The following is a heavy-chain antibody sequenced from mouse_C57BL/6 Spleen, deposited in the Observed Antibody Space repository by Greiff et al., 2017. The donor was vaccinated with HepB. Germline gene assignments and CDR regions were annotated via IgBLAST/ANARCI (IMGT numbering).Heavy chain of an antibody. D-gene: IGHD2-4*01. J-gene: IGHJ3*01. CDR1: GYTFTDYN. Sequence: VQLQQSGPELVKPGASVKIPCKASGYTFTDYNMDWVKQSHGKSLEWIGDINPNNGGTIYNQKFKGKATLTVDKSSSTAYMELRSLTSEDTAVYYCAREDYDGPLSFWGQGTLVTVSA. CDR2: INPNNGGT. CDR3: AREDYDGPLSF. V-gene: IGHV1-18*01.